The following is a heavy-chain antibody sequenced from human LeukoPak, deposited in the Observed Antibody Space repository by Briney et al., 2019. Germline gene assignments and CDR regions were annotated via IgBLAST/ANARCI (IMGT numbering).Heavy chain of an antibody. CDR3: ASAYYSDAFDI. D-gene: IGHD3-10*01. Sequence: SETLSLICTVSGGSISSYYWSWIRQPPGKGLEWIGYIYTSGSTNYNPSLKSRVTISVDTSKNQFSLKLSSVTAADTAVYYCASAYYSDAFDIWGQGTMVTVSS. J-gene: IGHJ3*02. CDR1: GGSISSYY. V-gene: IGHV4-4*09. CDR2: IYTSGST.